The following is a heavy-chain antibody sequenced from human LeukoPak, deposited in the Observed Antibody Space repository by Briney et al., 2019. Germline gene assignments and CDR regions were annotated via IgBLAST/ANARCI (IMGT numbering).Heavy chain of an antibody. CDR1: GYTFTSYG. V-gene: IGHV1-8*02. D-gene: IGHD6-6*01. CDR2: MNPNSGNT. CDR3: ARGRSIAARQDWFDP. Sequence: AASVKVSCKASGYTFTSYGISWVRQAPGQGLEWMGWMNPNSGNTGYAQKFQGRVTMTRNTSISTAYMELSSLRSEDTAVYYCARGRSIAARQDWFDPWGQGTLVTVSS. J-gene: IGHJ5*02.